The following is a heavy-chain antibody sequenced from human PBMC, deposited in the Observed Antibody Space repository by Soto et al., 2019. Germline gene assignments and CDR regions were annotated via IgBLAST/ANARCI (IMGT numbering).Heavy chain of an antibody. CDR3: ARVLMRQGLLPPWFDP. Sequence: GGSLRLSCAASGFTFSSYAMRWVRQAPGKGLEWVAAIRDYGGSKYYADSVKGRFTISRDNSKNTLYLQMNSLRAEDTAVYYCARVLMRQGLLPPWFDPWGQGTLVTVSS. CDR1: GFTFSSYA. J-gene: IGHJ5*02. V-gene: IGHV3-23*01. D-gene: IGHD6-25*01. CDR2: IRDYGGSK.